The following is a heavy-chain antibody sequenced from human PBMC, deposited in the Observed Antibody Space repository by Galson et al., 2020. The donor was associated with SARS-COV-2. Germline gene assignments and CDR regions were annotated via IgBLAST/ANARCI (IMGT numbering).Heavy chain of an antibody. CDR1: GFSFRTYS. J-gene: IGHJ4*02. D-gene: IGHD2-15*01. CDR2: ITSSSTYI. Sequence: GGSLRLSCAASGFSFRTYSMNWVRQAPGKGLEWVSSITSSSTYIYYADSMKGRITVSRDNAKNSLFLQMNSLRVEDTAMYYCTRDEFSAGSSCHDYWGQGTLVTVSS. V-gene: IGHV3-21*01. CDR3: TRDEFSAGSSCHDY.